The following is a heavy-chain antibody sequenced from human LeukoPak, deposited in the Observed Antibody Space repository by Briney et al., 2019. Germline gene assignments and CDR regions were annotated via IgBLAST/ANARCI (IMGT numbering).Heavy chain of an antibody. CDR2: IKQDGSEK. CDR1: GFTFSSYW. V-gene: IGHV3-7*01. CDR3: ARPAVEVSDAFDI. D-gene: IGHD3-22*01. J-gene: IGHJ3*02. Sequence: GGSLRLSCAASGFTFSSYWMSWVRQAPGKGLEWVANIKQDGSEKYYVDSVKGRFTVSRDNAKNSLYLQMNSLRAEDTAVYYCARPAVEVSDAFDIWGQGTMVTVSS.